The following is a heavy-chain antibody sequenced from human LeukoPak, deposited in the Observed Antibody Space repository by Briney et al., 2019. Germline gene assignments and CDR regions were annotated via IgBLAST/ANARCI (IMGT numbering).Heavy chain of an antibody. V-gene: IGHV4-30-4*08. CDR2: IYYSGST. Sequence: LRLSCAASGFTFKSYGMNWIRQPPGKGLEWIGYIYYSGSTYYNPSLKSRVTISVDTSKNQFSLKLSSVTAADTAVYYCARTAYDSSGYYPDYWGQGTLVTVSS. D-gene: IGHD3-22*01. J-gene: IGHJ4*02. CDR1: GFTFKSYG. CDR3: ARTAYDSSGYYPDY.